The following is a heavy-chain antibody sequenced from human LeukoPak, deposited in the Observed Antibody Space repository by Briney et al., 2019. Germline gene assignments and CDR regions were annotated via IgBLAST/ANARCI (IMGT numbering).Heavy chain of an antibody. CDR3: ARVRDYYYDSSGYSDY. J-gene: IGHJ4*02. CDR1: GYSFTSYW. D-gene: IGHD3-22*01. V-gene: IGHV5-51*01. CDR2: IYPGDPDT. Sequence: GESLKISCKGSGYSFTSYWIGWVRQMPGKGLEWMGIIYPGDPDTRYSPSFQGQVTTSADKSISTAYLQWSSLKASDTAMYYCARVRDYYYDSSGYSDYWGQGTLVTVSS.